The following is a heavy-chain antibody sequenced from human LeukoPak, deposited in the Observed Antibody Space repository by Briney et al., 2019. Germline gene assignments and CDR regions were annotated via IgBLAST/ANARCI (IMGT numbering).Heavy chain of an antibody. D-gene: IGHD5-12*01. Sequence: SETLSPTCTVSGGSISGLYWSWIRQPAGKGLEWIGRIYASGTANYNPSLQSRVIMSADRSKNQFSLELKSVTAADTAVYYCARVSPGYLYYMDVWGQGTTVTVSS. CDR3: ARVSPGYLYYMDV. V-gene: IGHV4-4*07. CDR2: IYASGTA. J-gene: IGHJ6*03. CDR1: GGSISGLY.